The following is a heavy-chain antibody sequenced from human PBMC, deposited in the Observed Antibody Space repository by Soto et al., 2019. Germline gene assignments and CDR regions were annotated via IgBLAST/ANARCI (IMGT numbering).Heavy chain of an antibody. CDR3: ARDRDIVATTLDY. V-gene: IGHV6-1*01. CDR1: GDSVSSNSAA. D-gene: IGHD5-12*01. J-gene: IGHJ4*02. CDR2: TYYRSKRYN. Sequence: SQTLSLTCAISGDSVSSNSAAWNCIRQSPSRGLEWLGRTYYRSKRYNDYAVSVKSRITINPDTSKNQFSLQLSSVTPEDTAVYCCARDRDIVATTLDYWGRGTLVNVSS.